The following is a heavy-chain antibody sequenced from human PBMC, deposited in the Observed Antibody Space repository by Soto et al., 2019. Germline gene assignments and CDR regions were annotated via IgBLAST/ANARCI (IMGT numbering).Heavy chain of an antibody. CDR1: GFNFGVFG. CDR3: ARPPWDVPEYYFDY. CDR2: LSYEGSEE. Sequence: PGGSLRLSCAASGFNFGVFGMHWVRQAPGKGLEWLSVLSYEGSEEYYADSVRGRFTISRDNSKNTLFLQMDSLRAEDTAVYYCARPPWDVPEYYFDYWGQGTLVTVSS. V-gene: IGHV3-30*03. D-gene: IGHD1-26*01. J-gene: IGHJ4*02.